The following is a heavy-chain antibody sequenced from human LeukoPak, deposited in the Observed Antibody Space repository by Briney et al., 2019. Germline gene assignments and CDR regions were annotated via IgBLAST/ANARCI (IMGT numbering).Heavy chain of an antibody. CDR3: ARDYLKVVVAVTAPPAGNMDY. J-gene: IGHJ4*02. CDR1: GYTFTSYY. D-gene: IGHD2-15*01. Sequence: ASVKVSCKASGYTFTSYYMHWVRQAPGQGLEWMGIINPSGGSTSYAQKFQGRVTMTRDTSSSTVYMELSSLRSEDMAVYYCARDYLKVVVAVTAPPAGNMDYWGQGNPFTVSP. V-gene: IGHV1-46*01. CDR2: INPSGGST.